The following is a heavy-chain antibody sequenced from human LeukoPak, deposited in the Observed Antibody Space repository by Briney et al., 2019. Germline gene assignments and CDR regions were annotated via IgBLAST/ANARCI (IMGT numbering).Heavy chain of an antibody. CDR3: ARTLHPPLWFGELSTENWFDP. J-gene: IGHJ5*02. Sequence: ASVRVSCKASGYTFRSYAIIWVRQAPGQGLEWMGWINPNSGGTNYAQKFQGRVTMTRDTSISTAYMELSRLRSDDTAVYYCARTLHPPLWFGELSTENWFDPWGQGTLVTVSS. V-gene: IGHV1-2*02. CDR2: INPNSGGT. CDR1: GYTFRSYA. D-gene: IGHD3-10*01.